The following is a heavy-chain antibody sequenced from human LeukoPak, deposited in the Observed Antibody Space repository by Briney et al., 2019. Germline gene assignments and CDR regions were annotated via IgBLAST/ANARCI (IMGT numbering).Heavy chain of an antibody. J-gene: IGHJ4*02. CDR3: ARGGGTYGYYFDS. V-gene: IGHV4-34*01. Sequence: ASEALSLTCAVYGGSFSGYYWSWIRQPPGKGLELIGEINHSGGTNYNPSLKSRVTVSVDTSKNQFSLKMSSVTAADTAVYFCARGGGTYGYYFDSWSQGTLVTVSS. CDR2: INHSGGT. D-gene: IGHD1-26*01. CDR1: GGSFSGYY.